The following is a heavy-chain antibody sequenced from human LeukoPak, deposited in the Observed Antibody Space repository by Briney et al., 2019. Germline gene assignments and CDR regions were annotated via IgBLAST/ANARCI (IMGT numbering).Heavy chain of an antibody. Sequence: GGSLRLSCAASGFTFSSYSMNWVRQAPGKGLEWVSSISSSSSYIYYAHSVKGRFTISRDNAKNSLYLQMNSLRAEDTAVYYCARITMVRGASDYWGQGNLVTVSS. CDR3: ARITMVRGASDY. CDR1: GFTFSSYS. J-gene: IGHJ4*02. V-gene: IGHV3-21*01. CDR2: ISSSSSYI. D-gene: IGHD3-10*01.